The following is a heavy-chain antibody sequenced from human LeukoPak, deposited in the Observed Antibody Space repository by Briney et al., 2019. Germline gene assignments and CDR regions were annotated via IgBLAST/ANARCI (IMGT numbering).Heavy chain of an antibody. CDR1: GYTFTSYG. V-gene: IGHV1-18*01. Sequence: GASVKVSCKASGYTFTSYGISWVRQAPGQGLEWMGWISAYNGNTNYAQKLQGRVTMTTDTSTSTAYMELRSLRSDDTAVYYCASSPEYCSSTSCTLDYWGQGTLVTVPS. CDR3: ASSPEYCSSTSCTLDY. J-gene: IGHJ4*02. D-gene: IGHD2-2*01. CDR2: ISAYNGNT.